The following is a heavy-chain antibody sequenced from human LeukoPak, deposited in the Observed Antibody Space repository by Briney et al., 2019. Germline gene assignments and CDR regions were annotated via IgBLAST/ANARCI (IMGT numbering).Heavy chain of an antibody. CDR3: TIVHTAPKDY. CDR2: IRSNTYGGTT. CDR1: GFIFGEYA. D-gene: IGHD2-21*02. Sequence: GGSLRLSCTPCGFIFGEYAMNGLRQAPGKGLEWVGFIRSNTYGGTTEYAASVKGRLTISRDDSNSIAYLQMNSLNTEDTAVYYCTIVHTAPKDYGGQGTLVAVSS. V-gene: IGHV3-49*03. J-gene: IGHJ4*02.